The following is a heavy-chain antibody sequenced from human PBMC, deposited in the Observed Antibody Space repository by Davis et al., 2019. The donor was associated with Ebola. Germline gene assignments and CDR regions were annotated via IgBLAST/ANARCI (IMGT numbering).Heavy chain of an antibody. V-gene: IGHV3-33*06. Sequence: GESLKISCAASGFTLSGYAMHWVRQAPGKGLEWVAVIWSDGGNKQYADSVKGRFTISRDNSKNTLYLQMNSLRAEDTAVYYCAKDRRPIGYCSGGSCSGFDYWGQGTLVTVSS. CDR3: AKDRRPIGYCSGGSCSGFDY. CDR2: IWSDGGNK. J-gene: IGHJ4*02. CDR1: GFTLSGYA. D-gene: IGHD2-15*01.